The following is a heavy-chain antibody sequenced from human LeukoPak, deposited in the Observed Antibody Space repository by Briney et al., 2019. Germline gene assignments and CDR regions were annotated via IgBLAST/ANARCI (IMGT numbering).Heavy chain of an antibody. CDR2: IYSDGSRP. CDR3: ARVSVLGMVYYYDY. J-gene: IGHJ4*02. D-gene: IGHD2-8*01. V-gene: IGHV3-74*01. Sequence: GRSLRLSCAASGITFSTYWMHWVRQAPGRELVWVSRIYSDGSRPSYADSVRGRFTISRDNAKNTLYLQMNSLEAEDTAVYYCARVSVLGMVYYYDYWGQGTLVTVSS. CDR1: GITFSTYW.